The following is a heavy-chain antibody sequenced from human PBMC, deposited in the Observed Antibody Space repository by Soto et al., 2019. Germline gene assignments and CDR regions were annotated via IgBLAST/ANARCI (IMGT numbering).Heavy chain of an antibody. D-gene: IGHD6-13*01. V-gene: IGHV4-59*01. Sequence: SETLSLTCTVSGGSISSYYWSWIRQPPGKGLEWIGYIYYSGSTNYNPSLKSRVTISVDTSKNQFSLKLSSATAADTAVYYCARAMYSSSSDVWGQGTTVTVS. J-gene: IGHJ6*02. CDR1: GGSISSYY. CDR2: IYYSGST. CDR3: ARAMYSSSSDV.